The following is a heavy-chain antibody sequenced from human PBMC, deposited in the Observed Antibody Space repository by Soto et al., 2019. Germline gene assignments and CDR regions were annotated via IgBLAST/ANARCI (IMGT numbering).Heavy chain of an antibody. CDR3: ARGPEGRLGHTFDY. Sequence: EVQLVESGGGLVQPGGSLRLSCAASGFTFSSYEMNWVRQAPGKGLEWVSYISSSGSTIYYADSVKGRFTISRDNAKNSLYLQINSLRAEDTAVYYCARGPEGRLGHTFDYWGQGTLVTVSS. CDR2: ISSSGSTI. V-gene: IGHV3-48*03. D-gene: IGHD3-16*01. CDR1: GFTFSSYE. J-gene: IGHJ4*02.